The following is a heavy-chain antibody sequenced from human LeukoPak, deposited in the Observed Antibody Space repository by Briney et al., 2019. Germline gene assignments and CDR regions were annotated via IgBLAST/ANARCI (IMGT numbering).Heavy chain of an antibody. J-gene: IGHJ5*02. Sequence: GGSLRLSCAASGFIFSDYHMSWIRQAPEKGLEWISYSSNSGITAYYADSVKGRFTISRDNAKHSLYLQMNNLRAEDTAVYYCARDRVSLATTSLDTWGQGTLVTVSS. V-gene: IGHV3-11*01. CDR3: ARDRVSLATTSLDT. CDR1: GFIFSDYH. D-gene: IGHD1-1*01. CDR2: SSNSGITA.